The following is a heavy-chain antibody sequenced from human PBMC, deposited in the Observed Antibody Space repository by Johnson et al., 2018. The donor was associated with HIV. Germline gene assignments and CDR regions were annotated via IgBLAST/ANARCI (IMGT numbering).Heavy chain of an antibody. CDR3: ARERLRAGAFDI. CDR2: ISGSGGST. Sequence: VQLVESGGGLVQPGGSLRLSCAASGFTFSSYAMSWVRQAPGKGLEWVSAISGSGGSTYYVDSVKGRFTISRDNAKNSLYLQMNSLRAEDTAVYYCARERLRAGAFDIWGQGTMVTVSS. D-gene: IGHD6-13*01. CDR1: GFTFSSYA. J-gene: IGHJ3*02. V-gene: IGHV3-23*04.